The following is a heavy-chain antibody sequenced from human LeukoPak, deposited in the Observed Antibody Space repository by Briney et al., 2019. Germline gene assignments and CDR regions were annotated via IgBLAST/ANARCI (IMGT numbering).Heavy chain of an antibody. CDR3: ARDPGWPNRNYYYYGMDV. CDR1: GGTFISYA. Sequence: SVKVSCKASGGTFISYAISWVRQAPGQGLEWMGGIIPIFGTANYAQKFQGRVTITADESTSTAYMELSSLRSEDTAVYYCARDPGWPNRNYYYYGMDVWGQGTTVTVSS. CDR2: IIPIFGTA. D-gene: IGHD6-19*01. J-gene: IGHJ6*02. V-gene: IGHV1-69*13.